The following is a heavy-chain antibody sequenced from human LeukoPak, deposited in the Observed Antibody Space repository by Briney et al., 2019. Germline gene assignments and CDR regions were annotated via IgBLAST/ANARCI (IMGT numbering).Heavy chain of an antibody. CDR2: ISWNSGSI. Sequence: GGSLRLSCAASGFTFDDYAMHWVRQAPGKGLEWVSGISWNSGSIGYADSVKGRFTISRDNAKNSLYLQMNSLRAEDMALYYCARVTYYYDSSGSWDYWGQGTLVTVSS. CDR3: ARVTYYYDSSGSWDY. V-gene: IGHV3-9*03. J-gene: IGHJ4*02. CDR1: GFTFDDYA. D-gene: IGHD3-22*01.